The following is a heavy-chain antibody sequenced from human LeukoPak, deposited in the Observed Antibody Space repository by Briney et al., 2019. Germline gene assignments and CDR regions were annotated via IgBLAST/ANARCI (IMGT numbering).Heavy chain of an antibody. Sequence: ASVKVSCKASGYTFTGYYMHWVRQAPGQGLEWMGWINPNSGGTNYAQKLQGRVTMTTDTSTSTAYMELRSLRSDDTAVYYCARDSQIFGVVNDAFDIWGQGTMVTVSS. J-gene: IGHJ3*02. V-gene: IGHV1-2*02. CDR3: ARDSQIFGVVNDAFDI. CDR1: GYTFTGYY. CDR2: INPNSGGT. D-gene: IGHD3-3*01.